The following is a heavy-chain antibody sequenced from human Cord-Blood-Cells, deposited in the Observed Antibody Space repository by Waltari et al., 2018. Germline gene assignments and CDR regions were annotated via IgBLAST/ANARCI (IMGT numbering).Heavy chain of an antibody. CDR2: ITPRGGST. J-gene: IGHJ3*02. Sequence: QVQRVPSGDEVKKPGASVRGSFKAAGYTFTSYHLHLVRIAPGHGLVWMRLITPRGGSTSYAQEVQGRVTMTRDTSTSTVCMELSSLISVDTAVYYCARDQIFGVVITSKTDDAFDIWGQGTMVTVSS. CDR3: ARDQIFGVVITSKTDDAFDI. D-gene: IGHD3-3*01. CDR1: GYTFTSYH. V-gene: IGHV1-46*01.